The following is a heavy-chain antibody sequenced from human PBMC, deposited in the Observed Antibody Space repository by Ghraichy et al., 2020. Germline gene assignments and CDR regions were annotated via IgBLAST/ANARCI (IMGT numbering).Heavy chain of an antibody. D-gene: IGHD3-22*01. Sequence: GGSLRLSCAASGFTFSDYYMSWIRQAPGKGLEWVSYISSSGSTIYYADSVKGRFTISRDNAKNSLYLQMNSLRAEDTAVYYCARDYDSSGYYHRLFDYWGQGTLVTVSS. CDR2: ISSSGSTI. CDR3: ARDYDSSGYYHRLFDY. V-gene: IGHV3-11*01. J-gene: IGHJ4*02. CDR1: GFTFSDYY.